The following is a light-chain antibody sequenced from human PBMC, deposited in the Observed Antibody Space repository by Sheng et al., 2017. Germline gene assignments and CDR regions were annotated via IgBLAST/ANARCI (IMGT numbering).Light chain of an antibody. J-gene: IGLJ2*01. Sequence: SYVLTQPPSVSVAPGQTARITXGGNNIGSYSVHWYHQQSGQAPVVVVYDDSDRPSGIPGRFSWLQLWEHGHPDHQQGRKAGDEADYYCQVWGRDDSHVVFGGGTKLTVL. CDR3: QVWGRDDSHVV. CDR2: DDS. V-gene: IGLV3-21*02. CDR1: NIGSYS.